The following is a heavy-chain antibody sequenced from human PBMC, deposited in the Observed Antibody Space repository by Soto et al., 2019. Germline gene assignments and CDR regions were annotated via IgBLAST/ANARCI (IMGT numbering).Heavy chain of an antibody. D-gene: IGHD3-16*01. V-gene: IGHV5-10-1*01. CDR3: ARQMGDVPFSWFAP. CDR1: GWSFTRNW. CDR2: INPSDSQT. Sequence: HRESLKISGTGSGWSFTRNWINWVRQTPGKGLEWIGRINPSDSQTNYGPSFEGHVTLSVDKSITTAYLHWSSLQSSDTAIYYCARQMGDVPFSWFAPWGQGTQVTVSS. J-gene: IGHJ5*02.